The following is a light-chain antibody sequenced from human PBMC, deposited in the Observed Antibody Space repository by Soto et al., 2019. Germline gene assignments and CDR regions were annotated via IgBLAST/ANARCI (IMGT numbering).Light chain of an antibody. J-gene: IGKJ1*01. Sequence: DIQMTQSPSSLCASVCDKVTIMCRASKTISNFLHWYQQKPGKAPKLLIYAASGLQSGVPSRFSDSGSGTDFTLNIASLQPEDFSNYFCQHSFSTPRTCGQGTRVDVK. CDR3: QHSFSTPRT. V-gene: IGKV1-39*01. CDR1: KTISNF. CDR2: AAS.